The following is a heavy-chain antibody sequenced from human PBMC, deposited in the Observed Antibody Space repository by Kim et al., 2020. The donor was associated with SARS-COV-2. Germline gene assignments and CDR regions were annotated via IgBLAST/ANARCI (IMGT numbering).Heavy chain of an antibody. V-gene: IGHV3-9*01. CDR1: GFTFDDYA. CDR2: ISWNSGSI. Sequence: GGSLRLSCAASGFTFDDYAMHWVRQAPGKGLEWVSGISWNSGSIGYADSVKGRFTISRDNAKNSLYLQMNSLRAEDTALYYCAKDHGGNWNGQKYPDYWGQGTLVTVSS. D-gene: IGHD1-20*01. CDR3: AKDHGGNWNGQKYPDY. J-gene: IGHJ4*02.